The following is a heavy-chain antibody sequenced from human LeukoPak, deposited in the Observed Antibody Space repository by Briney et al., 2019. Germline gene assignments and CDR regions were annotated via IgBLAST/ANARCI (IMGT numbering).Heavy chain of an antibody. CDR3: ARVVVVAAVGGFDP. CDR1: GGSISSGDYY. J-gene: IGHJ5*02. V-gene: IGHV4-30-4*01. D-gene: IGHD2-15*01. Sequence: SETLSLTCTVSGGSISSGDYYWSWIRQPPGKGLEWIGYIYYSGSTYYNPSLKSRVTISVDTSKNQFSLKLSSVTAADTAVYYCARVVVVAAVGGFDPWGQGTLVTVSS. CDR2: IYYSGST.